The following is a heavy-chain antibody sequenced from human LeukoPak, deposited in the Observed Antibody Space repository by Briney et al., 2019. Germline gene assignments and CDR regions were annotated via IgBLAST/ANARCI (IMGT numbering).Heavy chain of an antibody. J-gene: IGHJ3*02. CDR2: ISYDGSNK. V-gene: IGHV3-30*01. CDR1: GFTFSSYA. CDR3: ARDHYYDSTGYTDAFDI. D-gene: IGHD3-22*01. Sequence: PGRSQRLSCAASGFTFSSYAMHWARQAPGKGLEWVAVISYDGSNKYYADSVKGRFTISRDNSKNALYLQMNSLRAEDTAVYYCARDHYYDSTGYTDAFDIWGQGTMVTVSS.